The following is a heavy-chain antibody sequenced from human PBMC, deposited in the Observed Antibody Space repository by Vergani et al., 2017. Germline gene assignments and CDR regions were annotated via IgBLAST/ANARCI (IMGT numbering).Heavy chain of an antibody. CDR2: IDHTGRP. CDR3: ARVNTETNGHRYYYYYMDV. J-gene: IGHJ6*03. CDR1: GGSFTSYH. D-gene: IGHD4-11*01. V-gene: IGHV4-34*01. Sequence: QVQLQQWGGGLLKPSETLSLTCVVNGGSFTSYHWTWIRQSPGEGLEWVGDIDHTGRPDYNPSLKSRLTMSVGKSRNQFSLTLNSVTATDTAIYFCARVNTETNGHRYYYYYMDVWGQGTAVTVS.